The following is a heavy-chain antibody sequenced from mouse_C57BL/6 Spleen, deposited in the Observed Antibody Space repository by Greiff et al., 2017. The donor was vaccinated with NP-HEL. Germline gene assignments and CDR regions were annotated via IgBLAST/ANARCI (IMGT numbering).Heavy chain of an antibody. CDR1: GYTFTSYW. Sequence: QVQLQQPGAELVKPGASVKLSCKASGYTFTSYWMHWVKQRPGRGLEWIGRIVPNSGGTNYNEKFKSKATLTVDKSSSTAYMQLSSLTSEDSAVYCSARGGAYDMEDWGKGTSVTVSS. V-gene: IGHV1-72*01. J-gene: IGHJ4*01. CDR2: IVPNSGGT. D-gene: IGHD1-1*02. CDR3: ARGGAYDMED.